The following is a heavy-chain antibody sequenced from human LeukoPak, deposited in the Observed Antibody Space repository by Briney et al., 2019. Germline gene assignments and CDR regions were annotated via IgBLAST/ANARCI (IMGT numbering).Heavy chain of an antibody. Sequence: GWSLRLSCVASGFXLSDYWIDWVRQAPGHGLEWVADMKPDGRGIYYVDAVKGRFTISRDNAKHSLYLQMNSLRAEDTAVYYCTRSLDSWGQGTLVTVSS. J-gene: IGHJ4*02. CDR2: MKPDGRGI. CDR1: GFXLSDYW. V-gene: IGHV3-7*01. D-gene: IGHD2-15*01. CDR3: TRSLDS.